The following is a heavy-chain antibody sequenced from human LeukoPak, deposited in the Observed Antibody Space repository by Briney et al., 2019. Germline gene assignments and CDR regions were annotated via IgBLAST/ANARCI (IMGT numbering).Heavy chain of an antibody. Sequence: GASVKVSCKASGGTFSSYAISWVRQAPGQGLEWMGGMIPIFGTANYAQKFQGRVTITADESTSTAYMELSSLRSEDTAVYYCARGEGTIYSSSTYFDYWGQGTLVTVSS. CDR1: GGTFSSYA. D-gene: IGHD6-13*01. CDR3: ARGEGTIYSSSTYFDY. CDR2: MIPIFGTA. J-gene: IGHJ4*02. V-gene: IGHV1-69*01.